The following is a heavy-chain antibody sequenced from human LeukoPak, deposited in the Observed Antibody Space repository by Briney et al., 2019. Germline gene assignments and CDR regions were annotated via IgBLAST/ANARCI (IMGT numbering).Heavy chain of an antibody. CDR3: ARGRGPYYYGSGSWQRGTPPDY. Sequence: SETLSLTCAVYGGSLSGYYWSWIRQPPGKGLEWIGEINHSGSTNYNPPLKNRVTISVDTSKNQFSLKLSSVTAADTAVYYCARGRGPYYYGSGSWQRGTPPDYWGQGTLVTVSS. CDR1: GGSLSGYY. D-gene: IGHD3-10*01. CDR2: INHSGST. J-gene: IGHJ4*02. V-gene: IGHV4-34*01.